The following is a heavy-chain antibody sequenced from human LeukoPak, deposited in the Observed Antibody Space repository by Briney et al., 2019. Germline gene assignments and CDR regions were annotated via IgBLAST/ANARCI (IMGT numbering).Heavy chain of an antibody. D-gene: IGHD2-2*01. CDR1: GFTFSSYG. J-gene: IGHJ6*03. V-gene: IGHV3-33*01. CDR2: IWYDGSNK. CDR3: ARHVRQYQLLYYYYYMDV. Sequence: GRSLRLSCAASGFTFSSYGMHWVRQAPGKGLEWVAVIWYDGSNKYYADSVKGRFTISRDNSKNTLYLQMNSLRAEDTAVYYCARHVRQYQLLYYYYYMDVWGKGTTVTVSS.